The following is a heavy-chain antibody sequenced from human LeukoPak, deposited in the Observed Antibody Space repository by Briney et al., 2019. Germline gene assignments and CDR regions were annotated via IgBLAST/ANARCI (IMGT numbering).Heavy chain of an antibody. D-gene: IGHD6-19*01. V-gene: IGHV3-15*01. CDR2: ITSNTDGGTA. CDR1: GFPFSHVW. J-gene: IGHJ3*02. Sequence: GGSLRLSCAASGFPFSHVWMIWVRQAPGKGLECVSLITSNTDGGTADYAAPVKGRFTISRDDSKDSLFLQMDSLKTEDTAVYYCAASVAARGGFSIWGQGTVVTVSS. CDR3: AASVAARGGFSI.